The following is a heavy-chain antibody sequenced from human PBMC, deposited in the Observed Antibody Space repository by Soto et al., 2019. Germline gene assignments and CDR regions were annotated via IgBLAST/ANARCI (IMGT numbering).Heavy chain of an antibody. J-gene: IGHJ6*03. CDR1: GFSFDDYA. CDR2: ITWNSGSI. Sequence: PGGSLRLSCASSGFSFDDYAMHWVRQAPGKGMEWVSGITWNSGSIGYADSVKGRFTISRDNAKNSLYLQMNSLRAEDSALYYCAKDLRGYYYYMDVWGKGTTVTVSS. CDR3: AKDLRGYYYYMDV. V-gene: IGHV3-9*01.